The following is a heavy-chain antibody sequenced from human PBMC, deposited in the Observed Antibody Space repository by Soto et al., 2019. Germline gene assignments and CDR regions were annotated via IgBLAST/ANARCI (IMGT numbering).Heavy chain of an antibody. J-gene: IGHJ5*02. V-gene: IGHV4-59*01. CDR2: IYYSGST. CDR3: ARDYCGGDCYLNWFDP. D-gene: IGHD2-21*02. CDR1: GGSISSYY. Sequence: QVQLQESGPGLVKPSETLSLTCTVSGGSISSYYWSWIRQPPGKGLEWIGFIYYSGSTNYNPSLKSRVTISLDTSKNHFSLKLSSVTAADTAVYYCARDYCGGDCYLNWFDPWGQGTLVTVSS.